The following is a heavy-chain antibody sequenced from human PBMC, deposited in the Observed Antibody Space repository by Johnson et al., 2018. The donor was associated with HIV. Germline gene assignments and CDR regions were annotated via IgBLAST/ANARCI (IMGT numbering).Heavy chain of an antibody. CDR3: ARDRYYYGSGSRDAFDI. CDR1: GFTFSSYW. D-gene: IGHD3-10*01. J-gene: IGHJ3*02. CDR2: IKQDGSEK. Sequence: VQLVESGGGLVKPGGSLRLSCAASGFTFSSYWMSWVRQAPGKGLEWVANIKQDGSEKYYADSVKGRFTISRDNSKNTLYLQMNSLRAEDTAVYYCARDRYYYGSGSRDAFDIWGQGTMVTVSS. V-gene: IGHV3-7*01.